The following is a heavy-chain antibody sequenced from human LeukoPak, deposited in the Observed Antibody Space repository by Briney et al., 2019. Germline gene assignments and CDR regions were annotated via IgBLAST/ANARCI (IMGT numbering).Heavy chain of an antibody. CDR1: GYTLTELS. CDR2: FDPEDGET. D-gene: IGHD3-10*01. Sequence: ASVKVPCKVSGYTLTELSMHWVRQAPGKGLEWMGGFDPEDGETIYAQKFQGRITMTEDTSTDTAYMELSSLRSEDTAVYYCATSYSSGSMSACDICGQGTMVTVSS. V-gene: IGHV1-24*01. CDR3: ATSYSSGSMSACDI. J-gene: IGHJ3*02.